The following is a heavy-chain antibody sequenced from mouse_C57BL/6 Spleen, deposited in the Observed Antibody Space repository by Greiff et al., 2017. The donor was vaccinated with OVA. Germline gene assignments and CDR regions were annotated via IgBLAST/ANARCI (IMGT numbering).Heavy chain of an antibody. CDR2: IYPGDGDT. CDR1: GYAFSSSW. D-gene: IGHD1-3*01. J-gene: IGHJ3*01. CDR3: AITPFAY. Sequence: VKLKESGPELVKPGASVKISCKASGYAFSSSWMNWVKQRPGKGLEWIGRIYPGDGDTNYNGKFKGKATLTADKSSSTAYMQLSSLTSEDSAVYFCAITPFAYWGQGTLVTVSA. V-gene: IGHV1-82*01.